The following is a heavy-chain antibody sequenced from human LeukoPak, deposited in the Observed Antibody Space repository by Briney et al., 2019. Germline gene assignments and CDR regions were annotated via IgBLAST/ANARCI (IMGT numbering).Heavy chain of an antibody. CDR1: GYTFTGYY. D-gene: IGHD3-22*01. Sequence: ASVKVSCKASGYTFTGYYMHWVRQAPGQGLEWMGWISTYNGHTNYAQKLQGRVTMTTDTSTSTAYMELRSLRSDDTAVYYCARVGGYYPSHWYFDLWGRGTLVTVSS. CDR3: ARVGGYYPSHWYFDL. J-gene: IGHJ2*01. V-gene: IGHV1-18*04. CDR2: ISTYNGHT.